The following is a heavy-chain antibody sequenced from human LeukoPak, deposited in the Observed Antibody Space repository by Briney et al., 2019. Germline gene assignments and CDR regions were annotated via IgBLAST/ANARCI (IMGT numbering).Heavy chain of an antibody. CDR1: NGSISSYY. V-gene: IGHV4-59*01. J-gene: IGHJ4*02. CDR3: ARDRTGDGYNTE. Sequence: SETLSLTCTVSNGSISSYYWSWVRQPPGKGLEWIGYIYYTGSTNYNPSLKSRVTISVDTSKNQFSLKLTSVTAADTAVYYCARDRTGDGYNTEWGQGTLVTVSS. D-gene: IGHD5-24*01. CDR2: IYYTGST.